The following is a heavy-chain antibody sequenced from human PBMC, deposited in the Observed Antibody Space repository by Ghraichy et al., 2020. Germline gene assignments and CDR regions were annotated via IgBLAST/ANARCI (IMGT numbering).Heavy chain of an antibody. Sequence: GGSLRLSCAASGFSISQYWMTWVRQAPGEGLVWVANINQDGSTIYYLDSVKGRFTISRDNAKNSLYLEMNSLRAEDTAVYYCVRAIGGSASYWGQGTRVSVSS. CDR2: INQDGSTI. J-gene: IGHJ4*02. D-gene: IGHD3-16*01. CDR1: GFSISQYW. CDR3: VRAIGGSASY. V-gene: IGHV3-7*01.